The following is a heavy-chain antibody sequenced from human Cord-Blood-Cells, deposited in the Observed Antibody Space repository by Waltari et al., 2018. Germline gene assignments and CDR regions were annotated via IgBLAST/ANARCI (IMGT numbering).Heavy chain of an antibody. V-gene: IGHV1-3*05. Sequence: QVQLVQSGAGEKKPGASVKVSCKASGYTLTSSGIIWVRKALGQRLEWMGWINAGNGNTKYSQKFQGRVTITRDTSASTAYMELSRLRSEDTAVYYCARAIGAVATYYYYYGMDVWGQGTTVTVSS. CDR2: INAGNGNT. CDR3: ARAIGAVATYYYYYGMDV. D-gene: IGHD5-12*01. J-gene: IGHJ6*02. CDR1: GYTLTSSG.